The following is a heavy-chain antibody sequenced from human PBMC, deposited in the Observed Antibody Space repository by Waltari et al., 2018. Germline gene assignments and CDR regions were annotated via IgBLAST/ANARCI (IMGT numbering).Heavy chain of an antibody. CDR1: GGSISSYY. V-gene: IGHV4-4*07. D-gene: IGHD2-2*01. CDR2: IYTSGST. J-gene: IGHJ4*02. CDR3: ARALYCSSTSCYEGDYFDY. Sequence: VQLQESGPGLVKPSETLSLTCTVSGGSISSYYWSWIRQPAGKGLEWIGRIYTSGSTNYNPSLKSRVTMSVDTSKNQFSLKLSSVTAADTAVYYCARALYCSSTSCYEGDYFDYWGQGTLVTVSS.